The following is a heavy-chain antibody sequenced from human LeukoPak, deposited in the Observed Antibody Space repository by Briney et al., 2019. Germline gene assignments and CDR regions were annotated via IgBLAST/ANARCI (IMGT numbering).Heavy chain of an antibody. CDR3: ARVGVAIFGVVIDYYYYYMDV. Sequence: GGSLRLTCAASGFTFSDYYMSWIRQAPGKGLEWVSCISSSGSTIYYADSVKGRFTISRDNAKNSLYLQMNSLGAEDTAVYYCARVGVAIFGVVIDYYYYYMDVWGKGTTVTVSS. D-gene: IGHD3-3*01. V-gene: IGHV3-11*04. J-gene: IGHJ6*03. CDR1: GFTFSDYY. CDR2: ISSSGSTI.